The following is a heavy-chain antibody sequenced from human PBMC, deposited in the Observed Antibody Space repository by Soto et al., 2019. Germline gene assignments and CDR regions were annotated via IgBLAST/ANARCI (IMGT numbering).Heavy chain of an antibody. CDR2: INPNTGGT. CDR1: GYTFTGYY. J-gene: IGHJ5*01. CDR3: ARAERPQTSNNWFGS. Sequence: GASVKVSCKASGYTFTGYYMHWVRQAPGQGLEWMGWINPNTGGTNYAQKFQGWVTMTRDTSISTAYMELSRLRSDDTAVYYCARAERPQTSNNWFGSWGQGTLVTVSS. V-gene: IGHV1-2*04.